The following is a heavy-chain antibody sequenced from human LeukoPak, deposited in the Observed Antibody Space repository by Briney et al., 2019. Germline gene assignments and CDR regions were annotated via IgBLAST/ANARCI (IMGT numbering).Heavy chain of an antibody. CDR1: GFTFSSYS. CDR2: ISSSSSYI. Sequence: PGGSLRLSCAASGFTFSSYSMNWVRQAPGKGLEWVSSISSSSSYIYYADSVKGRFTISRDNAKNSLYLQMNSLRAEDTAVYYCARGYGSGSSHYYFDYWGQGTLVTVSS. J-gene: IGHJ4*02. V-gene: IGHV3-21*01. D-gene: IGHD3-10*01. CDR3: ARGYGSGSSHYYFDY.